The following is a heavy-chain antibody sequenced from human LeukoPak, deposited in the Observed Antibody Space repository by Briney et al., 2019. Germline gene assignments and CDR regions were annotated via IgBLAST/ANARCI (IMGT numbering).Heavy chain of an antibody. CDR2: IRSKAYGGTT. CDR3: TRDGAAAGTFYYYYYMDV. D-gene: IGHD6-13*01. CDR1: GFTFGDYA. V-gene: IGHV3-49*04. Sequence: GGSLRLSCTASGFTFGDYAMSWVRQAPGQGLEWGGFIRSKAYGGTTEYAASVKGRFTISRDDSKSIAYLQMNSLKTEDTAVYYCTRDGAAAGTFYYYYYMDVWGKGTTVTVSS. J-gene: IGHJ6*03.